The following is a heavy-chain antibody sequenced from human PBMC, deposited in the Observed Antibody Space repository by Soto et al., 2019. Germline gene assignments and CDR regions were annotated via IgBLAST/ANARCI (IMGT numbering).Heavy chain of an antibody. J-gene: IGHJ4*02. CDR3: ARADVDTAMVFGY. V-gene: IGHV4-31*03. D-gene: IGHD5-18*01. CDR1: GGSISSGGYY. Sequence: PSETLSLTCTVSGGSISSGGYYRSWIRQHPGKGLEWIGYIYYSGSTYYNPSLKSRVTISVDTSKNQFSLKLSSVTAAGTAVYYCARADVDTAMVFGYWGQGTLVTVSS. CDR2: IYYSGST.